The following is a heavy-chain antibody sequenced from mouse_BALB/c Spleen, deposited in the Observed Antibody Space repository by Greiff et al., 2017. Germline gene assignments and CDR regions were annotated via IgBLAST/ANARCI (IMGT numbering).Heavy chain of an antibody. V-gene: IGHV1S56*01. CDR2: IYPGNVNT. CDR1: GYTFTSYY. Sequence: QVQLKESGPELVKPGASVRISCKASGYTFTSYYMHWVKQRPGQGLEWIGWIYPGNVNTKYNEKFKGKATLTADKSSSTAYMQLSSLTSEDSAVYFCADGNYPYAMDYWGQGTSVTVSS. J-gene: IGHJ4*01. CDR3: ADGNYPYAMDY. D-gene: IGHD2-1*01.